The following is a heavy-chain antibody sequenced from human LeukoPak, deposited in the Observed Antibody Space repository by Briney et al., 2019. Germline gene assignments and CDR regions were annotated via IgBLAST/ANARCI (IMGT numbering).Heavy chain of an antibody. CDR3: ARVVYDILTGYSSYDY. CDR2: IYHSGST. Sequence: PSETLSLTCVVSVYSISRGYYWGWIRQPPGKGLEWIGSIYHSGSTYYNPSLKSRATISVDTSKNQFSLKLSSVTAADTAVYYCARVVYDILTGYSSYDYWGQGTLVTVSS. J-gene: IGHJ4*02. D-gene: IGHD3-9*01. CDR1: VYSISRGYY. V-gene: IGHV4-38-2*01.